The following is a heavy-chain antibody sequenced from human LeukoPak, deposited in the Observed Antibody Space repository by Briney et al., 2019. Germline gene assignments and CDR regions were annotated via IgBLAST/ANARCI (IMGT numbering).Heavy chain of an antibody. J-gene: IGHJ4*02. CDR2: IYYSGST. V-gene: IGHV4-59*01. Sequence: SETLSLTCTVSGGSISSYYWSWIRQPPGKGLEWIGYIYYSGSTNYNPSLKSRVTISVDTSKNQFSLKLSSVTAADTAVYYCAGGDYSGKLDYWGQGTLVTVSS. CDR1: GGSISSYY. D-gene: IGHD4-11*01. CDR3: AGGDYSGKLDY.